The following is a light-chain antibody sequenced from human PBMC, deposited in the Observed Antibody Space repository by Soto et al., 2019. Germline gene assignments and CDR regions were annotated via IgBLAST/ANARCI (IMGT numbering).Light chain of an antibody. CDR3: LQYDNWPIT. Sequence: EIVMTQSPATLSVSPGERATLSCRASQRVSSNLAWYQQKPGQAPRLLIYGASTRATGIPARFSGSGSGTEFTLNISSLQSEDFAVFYCLQYDNWPITFGQGTRLEIK. CDR2: GAS. CDR1: QRVSSN. V-gene: IGKV3-15*01. J-gene: IGKJ5*01.